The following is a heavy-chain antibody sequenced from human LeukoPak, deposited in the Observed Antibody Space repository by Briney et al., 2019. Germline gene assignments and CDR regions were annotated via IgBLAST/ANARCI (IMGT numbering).Heavy chain of an antibody. CDR1: GGSISSSSYY. J-gene: IGHJ4*02. CDR3: ASEVGYCSGGSCYYFDY. D-gene: IGHD2-15*01. Sequence: SETLSLTCTVSGGSISSSSYYWGWIRQPPGKGLEWIGSIYYSGSTYYNPSLKSRVTISVDTSKNQFSLKLSSVTAADTAVYYCASEVGYCSGGSCYYFDYWGQGTLVIVFS. V-gene: IGHV4-39*01. CDR2: IYYSGST.